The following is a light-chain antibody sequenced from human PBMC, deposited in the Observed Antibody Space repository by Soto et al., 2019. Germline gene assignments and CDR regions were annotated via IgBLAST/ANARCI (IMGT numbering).Light chain of an antibody. J-gene: IGKJ5*01. Sequence: EIVLTQSPGTLSLSPGERATLSCRASQRITTVAWYQQKPGQAPRLLIYGLSIRAPGVPARFSVSGSGTEFTLTISSLQSEDFAVYYCQQYNNWPPITFGQGTRLEIK. CDR1: QRITT. V-gene: IGKV3-15*01. CDR2: GLS. CDR3: QQYNNWPPIT.